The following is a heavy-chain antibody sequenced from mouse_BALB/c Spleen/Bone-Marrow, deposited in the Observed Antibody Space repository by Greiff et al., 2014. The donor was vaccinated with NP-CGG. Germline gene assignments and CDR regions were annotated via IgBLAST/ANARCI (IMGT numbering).Heavy chain of an antibody. CDR3: ARGLYYYGSISNFDY. V-gene: IGHV1-4*01. J-gene: IGHJ2*01. CDR1: GYTFTSYT. CDR2: INPSSGYT. Sequence: VKLMESGAELARPGASVKMSCKASGYTFTSYTMHWVKQRPGQGLEWIGYINPSSGYTNYNQKFKDKATLTADKSSSTAYMQLSSLTSEDSAVYYCARGLYYYGSISNFDYWGQGTTLTVSS. D-gene: IGHD1-1*01.